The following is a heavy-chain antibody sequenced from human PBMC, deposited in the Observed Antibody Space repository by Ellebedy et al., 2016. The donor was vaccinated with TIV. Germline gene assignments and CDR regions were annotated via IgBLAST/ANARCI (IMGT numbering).Heavy chain of an antibody. CDR2: ISWDGGII. CDR1: GFNFDEYT. J-gene: IGHJ4*02. Sequence: GESLKISXAASGFNFDEYTLHWVRQAPGKSLEWVSLISWDGGIIDYADSVKGRFTISRDNSKNSLYLQMNSLRPEDTALYYCAKGAQLILEYFDHWGQGTLVTVSS. V-gene: IGHV3-43D*03. CDR3: AKGAQLILEYFDH. D-gene: IGHD6-13*01.